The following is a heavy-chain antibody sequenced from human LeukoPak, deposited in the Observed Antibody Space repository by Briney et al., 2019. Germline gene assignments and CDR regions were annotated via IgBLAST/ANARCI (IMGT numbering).Heavy chain of an antibody. CDR2: IYHSGST. V-gene: IGHV4-38-2*01. D-gene: IGHD1-26*01. CDR1: GYSISSGYY. Sequence: PSATLSLTCAVSGYSISSGYYWGWIRQPPGKGLEWIGSIYHSGSTYYNPSLKSRVTISVDTSKNQFSLKLSSVTAADTAVYYCARRGATTFDYWGQGTLVTVSS. CDR3: ARRGATTFDY. J-gene: IGHJ4*02.